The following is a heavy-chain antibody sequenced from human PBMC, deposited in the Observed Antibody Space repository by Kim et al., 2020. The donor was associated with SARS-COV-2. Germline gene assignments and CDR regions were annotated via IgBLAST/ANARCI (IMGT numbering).Heavy chain of an antibody. J-gene: IGHJ6*02. V-gene: IGHV1-69*13. CDR2: IIPIFGTA. CDR3: ASRIFPNIVVVPAASYYYYGMDV. D-gene: IGHD2-2*01. CDR1: GGTFSSYA. Sequence: SVKVSCKASGGTFSSYAISWVRQAPGQGLEWMGGIIPIFGTANYAQKFQGRVTITADESTSTAYMELSSLRSEDTAVYYCASRIFPNIVVVPAASYYYYGMDVWGQGTTVTVSS.